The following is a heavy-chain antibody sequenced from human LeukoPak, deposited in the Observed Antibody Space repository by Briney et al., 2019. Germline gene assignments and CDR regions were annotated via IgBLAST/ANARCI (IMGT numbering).Heavy chain of an antibody. Sequence: PSETLSLTCTVSGGSISSGSYYWSWIRQPPGKGLEWIGEINHSGSTNYNPSLKSRVTISVDTSKNQFSLKLSSVTAADTAVYYCARRGGSSGWYYYYYYMDVWGKGTTVTISS. CDR3: ARRGGSSGWYYYYYYMDV. CDR1: GGSISSGSYY. CDR2: INHSGST. J-gene: IGHJ6*03. D-gene: IGHD6-19*01. V-gene: IGHV4-39*07.